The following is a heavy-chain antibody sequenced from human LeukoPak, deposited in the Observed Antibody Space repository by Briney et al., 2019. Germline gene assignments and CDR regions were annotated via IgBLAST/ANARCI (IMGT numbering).Heavy chain of an antibody. CDR1: GGSFSGYY. Sequence: NPSETLSLTCAVYGGSFSGYYWSWIRQPPGKGLEWIGEIDHSGSTNYNPSLKSRVTISIDTSKNQFSLKVSFVTAADTAVYYCARGRQCDYWGQGTLVTVSS. V-gene: IGHV4-34*01. CDR3: ARGRQCDY. J-gene: IGHJ4*02. D-gene: IGHD5-24*01. CDR2: IDHSGST.